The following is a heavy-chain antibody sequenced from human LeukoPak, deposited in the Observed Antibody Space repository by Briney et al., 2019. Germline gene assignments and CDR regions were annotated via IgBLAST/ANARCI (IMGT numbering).Heavy chain of an antibody. D-gene: IGHD4-23*01. V-gene: IGHV4-61*01. CDR3: ARDIAYGAISLDY. J-gene: IGHJ4*02. Sequence: PSATLSLTCTVSGGSVSSGIYYWTWIRQPPGKGLEWIGYIYYSGSTNYNPSLKGRVTIPVDTSKNQYSLKLSSVTAADTAVYYCARDIAYGAISLDYWGQGTLVTVSS. CDR1: GGSVSSGIYY. CDR2: IYYSGST.